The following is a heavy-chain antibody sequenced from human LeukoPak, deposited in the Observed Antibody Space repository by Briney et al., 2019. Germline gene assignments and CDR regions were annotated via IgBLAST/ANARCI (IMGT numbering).Heavy chain of an antibody. V-gene: IGHV4-39*01. D-gene: IGHD3-22*01. CDR3: ARIWYYYDSSGRYYPYYFDY. J-gene: IGHJ4*02. CDR1: GGSISSSNYY. Sequence: SETLSLTCTVSGGSISSSNYYWGWIRQPPGKGLEWIGRIYYSGTTYHNPSLKSRVTISVDTAKNQLFMKLTSVTAADTAVYYCARIWYYYDSSGRYYPYYFDYWGQGTLVTVSS. CDR2: IYYSGTT.